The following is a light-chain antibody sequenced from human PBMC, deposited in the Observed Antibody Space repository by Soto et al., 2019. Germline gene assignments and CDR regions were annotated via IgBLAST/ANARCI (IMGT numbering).Light chain of an antibody. J-gene: IGLJ2*01. CDR1: SSNIGAGYD. CDR2: GNS. CDR3: QSYDSSLSGLGV. Sequence: QSVLTQPPSVSGAPGQRVTLSCTGSSSNIGAGYDVHWYQQLPGTAPKLLIYGNSNRPSGVPDRFSGSKSGTSASLAITGLQAEDEADYYCQSYDSSLSGLGVFGGGTKVTVL. V-gene: IGLV1-40*01.